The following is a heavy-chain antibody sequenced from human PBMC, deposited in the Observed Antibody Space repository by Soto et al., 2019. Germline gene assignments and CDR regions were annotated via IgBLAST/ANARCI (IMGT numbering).Heavy chain of an antibody. D-gene: IGHD1-26*01. Sequence: SETLFLTCGVVGGSLSGYYRCWIRQPPGKGLEWIGEISHSENTNYNPSLKSRVAISVDTSNNQCSLNLSSVTAADTAVYYCARGPLTYSLRYSYYRTYGLDVWGQGIPVTVSS. CDR2: ISHSENT. CDR3: ARGPLTYSLRYSYYRTYGLDV. J-gene: IGHJ6*02. CDR1: GGSLSGYY. V-gene: IGHV4-34*01.